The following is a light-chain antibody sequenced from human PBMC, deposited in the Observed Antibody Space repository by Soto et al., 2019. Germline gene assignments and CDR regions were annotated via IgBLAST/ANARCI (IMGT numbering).Light chain of an antibody. CDR2: GAS. CDR3: QQRSNWPPWT. J-gene: IGKJ1*01. Sequence: EIVMTQSPATLSVSPGERATLSCRASQSVSSNLAWYQQKPGQAPRLLIYGASSRATGIPDRFSGTGSETDFTLTISSLEPEDFAVYYCQQRSNWPPWTFGQGTTVDIK. V-gene: IGKV3-11*01. CDR1: QSVSSN.